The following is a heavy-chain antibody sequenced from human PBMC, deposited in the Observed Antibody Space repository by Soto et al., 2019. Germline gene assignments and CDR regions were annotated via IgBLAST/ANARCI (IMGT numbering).Heavy chain of an antibody. CDR2: IKQDGTEK. J-gene: IGHJ4*02. CDR3: ATDVAYDDFEGRMEN. CDR1: GFTFSNYW. D-gene: IGHD3-3*01. Sequence: EVQLVESGGGLVQPGGSLRLSCAVSGFTFSNYWMTWGGQAPGKGLGWVANIKQDGTEKYYVDSVRGRFTISRDNAKNSLYLHMNSLRVEDTAVYYCATDVAYDDFEGRMENWGQGTLVTVSS. V-gene: IGHV3-7*01.